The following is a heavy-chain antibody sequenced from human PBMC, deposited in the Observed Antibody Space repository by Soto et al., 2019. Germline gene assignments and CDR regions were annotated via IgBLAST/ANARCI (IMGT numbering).Heavy chain of an antibody. J-gene: IGHJ4*02. CDR3: ARELTRGRLPRGPMHSFDY. V-gene: IGHV3-48*02. D-gene: IGHD5-12*01. CDR2: ISSSSSTI. Sequence: GGSLRLSCAASGFTFSSYSMNWVRQAPGKGLEWVSYISSSSSTIYYADSVKGRFTISRDNAKNSLYLQMNSLRDEDTAVYYCARELTRGRLPRGPMHSFDYWGQGTLVTVSS. CDR1: GFTFSSYS.